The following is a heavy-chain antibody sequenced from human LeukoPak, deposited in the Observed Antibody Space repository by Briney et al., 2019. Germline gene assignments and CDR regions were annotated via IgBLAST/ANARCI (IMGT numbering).Heavy chain of an antibody. CDR3: ARGRYYDILTGNWFDP. CDR1: GFTFSSYG. CDR2: IWYDGSNK. V-gene: IGHV3-33*01. D-gene: IGHD3-9*01. Sequence: GGSLRLSCAASGFTFSSYGMHWVRQAPGKGLEGVAVIWYDGSNKYYADSVKGRFTISRDNSKNTLYLQMNSLSAEDTAVYYCARGRYYDILTGNWFDPWGQGTLVTVSS. J-gene: IGHJ5*02.